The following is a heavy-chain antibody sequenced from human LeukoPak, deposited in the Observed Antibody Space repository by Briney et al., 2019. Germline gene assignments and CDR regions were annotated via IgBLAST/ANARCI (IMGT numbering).Heavy chain of an antibody. D-gene: IGHD3-9*01. CDR2: ISWNSGSI. CDR3: AKDRYFDWLLSHYFDY. CDR1: GFTFDDYA. V-gene: IGHV3-9*01. Sequence: GGSLRLSCAASGFTFDDYAMHWVRQAPGKGLEWVSGISWNSGSIGYADSVKGRFTISRDNAKNSLYLQMNSLRAEDTALYYCAKDRYFDWLLSHYFDYWGQGTLVTVSS. J-gene: IGHJ4*02.